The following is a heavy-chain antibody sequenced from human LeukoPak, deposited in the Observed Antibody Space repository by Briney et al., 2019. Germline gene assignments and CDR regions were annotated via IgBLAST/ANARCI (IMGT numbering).Heavy chain of an antibody. Sequence: SETLSLTCTVSGGSISSYYWSWIRQPPGKGLEWIGYIYYSGSTNYNPSLKSRVTISVDTSKYQFSLKLSSVTAADTAVYYCARESRRGWVKSFDIWGQGTMVTVSS. J-gene: IGHJ3*02. CDR1: GGSISSYY. V-gene: IGHV4-59*01. CDR3: ARESRRGWVKSFDI. D-gene: IGHD1-26*01. CDR2: IYYSGST.